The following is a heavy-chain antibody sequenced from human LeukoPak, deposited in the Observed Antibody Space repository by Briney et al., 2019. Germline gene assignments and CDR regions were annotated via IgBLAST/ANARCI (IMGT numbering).Heavy chain of an antibody. V-gene: IGHV1-69*13. J-gene: IGHJ6*02. CDR2: IIPIFGTA. Sequence: SVNVSCKASGGTFSIYAISWVRQAPGQGLEWMGGIIPIFGTANYAQKFQGRVTITADESTSTAYMELSSLRSEDTAVYYCARGLYDWRYYGMDVWGQGTTVTVSS. CDR3: ARGLYDWRYYGMDV. D-gene: IGHD3-16*02. CDR1: GGTFSIYA.